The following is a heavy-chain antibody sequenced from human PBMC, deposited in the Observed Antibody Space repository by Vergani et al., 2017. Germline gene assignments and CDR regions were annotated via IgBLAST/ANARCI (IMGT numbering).Heavy chain of an antibody. CDR3: TTDPRYCGDGSCYWLRDHHYYGMDV. D-gene: IGHD2-21*01. CDR2: INSTFDRGTT. V-gene: IGHV3-15*07. J-gene: IGHJ6*02. Sequence: EVQLVESGGGIVKPGGYLRLSCVASGFSFRNAWMNWVRRTPGKGLELVGRINSTFDRGTTDYAAAVKGRFTISRDDSKNTLFLQMNGLKTEDIGVYYCTTDPRYCGDGSCYWLRDHHYYGMDVWGQGTTVTVSS. CDR1: GFSFRNAW.